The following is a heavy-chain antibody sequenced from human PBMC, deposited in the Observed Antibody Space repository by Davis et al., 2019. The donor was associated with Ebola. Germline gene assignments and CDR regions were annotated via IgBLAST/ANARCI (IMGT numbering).Heavy chain of an antibody. V-gene: IGHV3-30*02. CDR3: AKYRQLVRAFDY. Sequence: PGGSLRLSCAASGFTFSSYGMHWVRQAPGKGLEWVAFIRYDGSNKYYADSVKGRFTISRDNSKNTLYLQMNSLRAEDTAVYYCAKYRQLVRAFDYWGQGTLVTVSS. CDR2: IRYDGSNK. J-gene: IGHJ4*02. D-gene: IGHD6-13*01. CDR1: GFTFSSYG.